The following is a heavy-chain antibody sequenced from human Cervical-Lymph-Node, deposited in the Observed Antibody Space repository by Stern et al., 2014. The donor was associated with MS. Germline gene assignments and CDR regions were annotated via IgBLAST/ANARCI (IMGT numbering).Heavy chain of an antibody. CDR2: ITWNSVSV. Sequence: EVQLVESGGGLVQPGRSLRLSCAASGFTFDDYAMHWVRPAPGKGLEWGSGITWNSVSVGYADSGKGRFTISRDNAKNSLYLQMNSLRGDDTALYYCAKGSGGSGYYPVALDYWGQGTLVTVSS. CDR3: AKGSGGSGYYPVALDY. CDR1: GFTFDDYA. J-gene: IGHJ4*02. V-gene: IGHV3-9*01. D-gene: IGHD3-3*01.